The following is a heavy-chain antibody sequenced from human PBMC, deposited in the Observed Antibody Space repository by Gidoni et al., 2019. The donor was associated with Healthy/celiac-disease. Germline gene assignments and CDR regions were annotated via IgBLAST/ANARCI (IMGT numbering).Heavy chain of an antibody. D-gene: IGHD3-9*01. V-gene: IGHV3-23*01. J-gene: IGHJ4*02. CDR2: ISGSGGST. CDR1: GFSFSSYA. Sequence: EVQLLESGGGLVQPGGSLRLSCAASGFSFSSYAMSWVRQAPGKGLEWVSAISGSGGSTYYADSVKGRFTISRDNSKNTLYLQMNSLRAEDTAVYYCAKDSTLDDILTVDYWGQGTLVTVSS. CDR3: AKDSTLDDILTVDY.